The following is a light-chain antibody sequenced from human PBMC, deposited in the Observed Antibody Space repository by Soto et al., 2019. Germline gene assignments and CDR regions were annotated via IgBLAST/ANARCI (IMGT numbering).Light chain of an antibody. CDR2: DDN. V-gene: IGLV1-51*01. J-gene: IGLJ1*01. Sequence: QSVLTQPPSVSAAPGQDVTISCSGSSSNLAYNSLSWYQQLPGTAPKLLIYDDNKRPSGIPARFSGSKSGTSATLGITGLENGDEADYYCGAWDDSLNVYVFGSGTKLTVL. CDR3: GAWDDSLNVYV. CDR1: SSNLAYNS.